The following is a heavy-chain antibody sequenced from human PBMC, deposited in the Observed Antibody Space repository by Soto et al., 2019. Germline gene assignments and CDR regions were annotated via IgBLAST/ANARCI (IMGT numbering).Heavy chain of an antibody. CDR2: IKQDGSEK. V-gene: IGHV3-7*03. CDR3: ARDNKLAVTTTPDWFDP. Sequence: GGSLRLSCAASGFTFSSYWMSWVRQAPGKGLEWVANIKQDGSEKYYVDSVKGRFTISRDNAKNSLYLQMNSLRAEDTAVYYCARDNKLAVTTTPDWFDPWGQGTLVTVSS. J-gene: IGHJ5*02. D-gene: IGHD4-17*01. CDR1: GFTFSSYW.